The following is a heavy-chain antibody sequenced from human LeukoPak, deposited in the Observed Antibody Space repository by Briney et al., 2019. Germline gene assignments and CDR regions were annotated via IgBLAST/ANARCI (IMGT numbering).Heavy chain of an antibody. J-gene: IGHJ5*02. CDR2: IYHSGST. D-gene: IGHD6-13*01. Sequence: SETLSLTCTVSGGSVSSGSYYWSWIRQPPGKGLEWIGYIYHSGSTYYNPSLKSRVTISVDRSKNQFSLKLSSVTAADTAVYYCARGVYSSSWSWFDPWGQGTLVTVSS. V-gene: IGHV4-30-2*01. CDR1: GGSVSSGSYY. CDR3: ARGVYSSSWSWFDP.